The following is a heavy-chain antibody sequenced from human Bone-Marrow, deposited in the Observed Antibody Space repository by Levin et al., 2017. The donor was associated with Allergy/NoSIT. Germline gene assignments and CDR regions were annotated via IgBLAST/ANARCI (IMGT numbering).Heavy chain of an antibody. J-gene: IGHJ4*02. CDR3: ARSPGLQLWYFDY. Sequence: SVKVSCKASGGTFSSYAISWVRQAPGQGLEWMGRIIPILGIANYAQKFQGRVTITADKSTSTAYMELSSLRSEDTAVYYCARSPGLQLWYFDYWGQGTLVTVSS. D-gene: IGHD5-18*01. CDR2: IIPILGIA. V-gene: IGHV1-69*04. CDR1: GGTFSSYA.